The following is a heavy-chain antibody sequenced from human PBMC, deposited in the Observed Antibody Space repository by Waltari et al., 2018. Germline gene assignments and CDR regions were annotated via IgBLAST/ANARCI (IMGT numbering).Heavy chain of an antibody. CDR3: AKGFEDLLPFDH. D-gene: IGHD2-21*01. V-gene: IGHV3-23*04. J-gene: IGHJ4*02. CDR2: SSDGGVYT. CDR1: GFTSVNCV. Sequence: EVQLVESGGGLVQPGGSLSLPCAASGFTSVNCVIIWVRQAPGKGLEWISASSDGGVYTYYADSVEGRFTISRDSSKNTIYLQMNSLRVEDTALYYCAKGFEDLLPFDHWGQGTQVTVSS.